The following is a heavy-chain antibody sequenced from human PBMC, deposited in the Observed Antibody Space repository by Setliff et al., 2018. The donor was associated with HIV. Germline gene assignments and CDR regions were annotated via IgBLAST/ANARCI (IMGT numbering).Heavy chain of an antibody. J-gene: IGHJ5*02. CDR1: GYTFTSYG. D-gene: IGHD3-3*01. CDR3: ARAQYPHYNFWSGYSPTGFDP. V-gene: IGHV1-18*01. Sequence: ASVKVSCKASGYTFTSYGISWVRQAPGQGLEWMGWISAYNGNTNYAQKLQGRVTVTTDTSTSTAYMELRSLRSDDTAVYYCARAQYPHYNFWSGYSPTGFDPWGQGTLVTVSS. CDR2: ISAYNGNT.